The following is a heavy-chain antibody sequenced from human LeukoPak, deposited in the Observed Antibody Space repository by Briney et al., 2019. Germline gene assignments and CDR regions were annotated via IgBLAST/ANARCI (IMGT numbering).Heavy chain of an antibody. CDR2: TNPSGGST. J-gene: IGHJ4*02. D-gene: IGHD3-3*01. CDR1: GYTFTSYY. CDR3: ARGRESAIFGVVIGSEFFFDY. Sequence: ASVKVSCKASGYTFTSYYMHWVRQAPGQGLEWMGITNPSGGSTSYAQKFQGRVTMTRDMSTSTVYMELSSLRSEDTAAYYCARGRESAIFGVVIGSEFFFDYWGQGTLVTVSS. V-gene: IGHV1-46*01.